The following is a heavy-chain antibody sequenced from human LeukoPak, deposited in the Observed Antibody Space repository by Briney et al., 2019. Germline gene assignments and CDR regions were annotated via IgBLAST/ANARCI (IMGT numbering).Heavy chain of an antibody. D-gene: IGHD5-12*01. CDR3: ARGGYSGYSVCSY. CDR1: GFTFSSYA. Sequence: GGSLRLSCAASGFTFSSYAMSWARQAPGKGLEWVSSISSSSSYIYYADSVKGRFTISRDNAKNSLYLQMNSLRAEDTAVYYCARGGYSGYSVCSYWGQGTLVTVSS. J-gene: IGHJ4*02. CDR2: ISSSSSYI. V-gene: IGHV3-21*01.